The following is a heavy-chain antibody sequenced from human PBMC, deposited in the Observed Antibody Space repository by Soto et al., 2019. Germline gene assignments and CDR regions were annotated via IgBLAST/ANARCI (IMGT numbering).Heavy chain of an antibody. CDR1: GGSISSSNW. J-gene: IGHJ6*02. D-gene: IGHD2-2*01. CDR3: ARGRLDAGFYYYGMDV. CDR2: IYYSGST. Sequence: SETLSLTYAVSGGSISSSNWWSWVRQPPGKGLEWIGYIYYSGSTNYNPSLKSRVTISVDTSKNQFSLKLSSVTAADTAVYYCARGRLDAGFYYYGMDVWGQGTTVT. V-gene: IGHV4-4*02.